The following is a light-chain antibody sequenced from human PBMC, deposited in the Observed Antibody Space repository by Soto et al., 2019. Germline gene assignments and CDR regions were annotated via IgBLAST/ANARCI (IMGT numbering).Light chain of an antibody. V-gene: IGKV3-15*01. CDR2: GAS. CDR1: QRVSHN. Sequence: EIVMTQSPATLSVSPGERATLSCRASQRVSHNLAWYQQKPGQAPRLLIFGASTRATGIPARFSGSGSGTEFTLTISSLQSEDFAVYYCQQYNTWSPLAFGGGTKVETK. J-gene: IGKJ4*01. CDR3: QQYNTWSPLA.